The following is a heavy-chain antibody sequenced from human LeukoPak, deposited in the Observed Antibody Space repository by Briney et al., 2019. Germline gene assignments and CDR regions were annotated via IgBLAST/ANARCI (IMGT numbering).Heavy chain of an antibody. Sequence: PGGSLRLSCAASGFTFSSYAMSWVRQAPGKGLEWVSAISGSGGSTYYADSVKGRFTISRDNSKNTLYLQMNSLRAEDTAVYYCAKWIITMVRGVIIPSINWFDPWGQGTLVTVSS. V-gene: IGHV3-23*01. CDR2: ISGSGGST. D-gene: IGHD3-10*01. J-gene: IGHJ5*02. CDR1: GFTFSSYA. CDR3: AKWIITMVRGVIIPSINWFDP.